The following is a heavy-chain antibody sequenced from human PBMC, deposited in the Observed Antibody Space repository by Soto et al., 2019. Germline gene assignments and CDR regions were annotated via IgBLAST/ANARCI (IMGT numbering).Heavy chain of an antibody. D-gene: IGHD4-17*01. CDR1: GRSMSSYY. Sequence: QVQLQESGPGLVKPSETLSLTCTVSGRSMSSYYWSWIRQPPGKGLEWIGYIYYSGSTNYNPSLKSRVTISVDTSKNQFSLKLSYVTAADTAVYYCARLYGLDAFDIWGQGTMVTVSS. J-gene: IGHJ3*02. CDR2: IYYSGST. CDR3: ARLYGLDAFDI. V-gene: IGHV4-59*01.